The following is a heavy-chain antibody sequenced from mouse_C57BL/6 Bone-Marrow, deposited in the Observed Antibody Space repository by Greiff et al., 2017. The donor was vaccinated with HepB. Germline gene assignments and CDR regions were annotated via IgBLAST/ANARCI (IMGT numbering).Heavy chain of an antibody. CDR2: IYWDDDK. Sequence: QVQLKESGPGILQSSQTLSLTCSFSGFSLSTSGMGVSWIRQPSGKGLEWLAHIYWDDDKRYNPSLKSRLTISKDTSRNQVFLKITSVDTADTATYYCALTVYYDYDGEVRFAYWGQGTLVTVSA. CDR3: ALTVYYDYDGEVRFAY. D-gene: IGHD2-4*01. CDR1: GFSLSTSGMG. V-gene: IGHV8-12*01. J-gene: IGHJ3*01.